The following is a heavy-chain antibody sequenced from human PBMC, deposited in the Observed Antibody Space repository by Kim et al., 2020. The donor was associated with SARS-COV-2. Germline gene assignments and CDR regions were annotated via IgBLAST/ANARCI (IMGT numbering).Heavy chain of an antibody. Sequence: SETLSLTCAVYGGSFSGYYWSWIRQPPGKGLEWIGEINHSGSTNYNPSLKSRVTISVDTSKNQFSLKLSSVTAADTAVYYCARGKYVWGSLHYFDYWGQG. CDR1: GGSFSGYY. CDR3: ARGKYVWGSLHYFDY. D-gene: IGHD3-16*01. CDR2: INHSGST. V-gene: IGHV4-34*01. J-gene: IGHJ4*02.